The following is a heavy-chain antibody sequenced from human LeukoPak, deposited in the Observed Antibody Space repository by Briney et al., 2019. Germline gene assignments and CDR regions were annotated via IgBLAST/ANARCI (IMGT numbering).Heavy chain of an antibody. J-gene: IGHJ6*02. Sequence: KPSETLSLTCTVSGDSIYISNYFWAWIRQPPGKGLEWIGTISYSASTYYNPSLKSRVTISADTSKTQFSLKLSSVTAADTAVYYCARVAPFQVLGSGTHRGMDVWGQGTTVTVSS. CDR3: ARVAPFQVLGSGTHRGMDV. D-gene: IGHD3-10*01. V-gene: IGHV4-39*07. CDR2: ISYSAST. CDR1: GDSIYISNYF.